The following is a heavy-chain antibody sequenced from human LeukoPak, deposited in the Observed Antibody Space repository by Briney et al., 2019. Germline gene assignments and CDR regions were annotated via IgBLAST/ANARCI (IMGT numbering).Heavy chain of an antibody. CDR2: IYYSGST. Sequence: PSETLSLTCTVSGGSISSGGYYWSWIRQHPGKGLEWIGYIYYSGSTYYNPSLKSRVTISVDTSKNQFSLKLSSVTAADTAVYYCARLIGYCSSTSCYTPLYNWFDPWGQGTLVTVSS. CDR1: GGSISSGGYY. D-gene: IGHD2-2*02. J-gene: IGHJ5*02. CDR3: ARLIGYCSSTSCYTPLYNWFDP. V-gene: IGHV4-31*03.